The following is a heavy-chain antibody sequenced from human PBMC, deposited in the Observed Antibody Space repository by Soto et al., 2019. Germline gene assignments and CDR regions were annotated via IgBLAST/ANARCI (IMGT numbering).Heavy chain of an antibody. D-gene: IGHD1-1*01. CDR2: INGDGSST. V-gene: IGHV3-74*01. J-gene: IGHJ4*02. Sequence: EVQLVEFGGGLVQPGGSLRLSCAASGFSLSSHWMHWVRHAPGKGLVWVSRINGDGSSTAYADSVRGRFTMFRDNSKNTLYLQMNSLTAEDTGVYHCARDRPDVEPPLYQPMFDYWGQGTVVTVSS. CDR1: GFSLSSHW. CDR3: ARDRPDVEPPLYQPMFDY.